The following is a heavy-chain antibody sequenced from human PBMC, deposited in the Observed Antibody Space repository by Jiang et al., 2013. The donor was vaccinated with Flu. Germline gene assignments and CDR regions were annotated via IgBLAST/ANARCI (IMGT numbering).Heavy chain of an antibody. J-gene: IGHJ3*02. CDR2: INPSGGST. D-gene: IGHD3-22*01. V-gene: IGHV1-46*01. CDR3: ARVGWLRSYYYDSSGSPGAFDI. Sequence: SGAEVKKPGASVKVSCKASGYTFTSYYMHWVRQAPGQGLEWMGIINPSGGSTSYAQKFQGRVTMTRDTSTSTVYMELSSLRSEDTAVYYCARVGWLRSYYYDSSGSPGAFDIWGQGTMVTVSS. CDR1: GYTFTSYY.